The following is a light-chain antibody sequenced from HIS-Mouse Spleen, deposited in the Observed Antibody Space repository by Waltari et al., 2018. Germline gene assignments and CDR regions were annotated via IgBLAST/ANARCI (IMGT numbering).Light chain of an antibody. Sequence: QSALTQPASVSGSPGQSITISCTGTSSDVGGYNYVSWYQQHPGKAPKLMIYEVSNRPSGVSTRFSGSKAGNTDSLTISGLQAEYEADYYCSSYTSSSTLVVFGGGTKLTVL. J-gene: IGLJ2*01. CDR1: SSDVGGYNY. V-gene: IGLV2-14*01. CDR2: EVS. CDR3: SSYTSSSTLVV.